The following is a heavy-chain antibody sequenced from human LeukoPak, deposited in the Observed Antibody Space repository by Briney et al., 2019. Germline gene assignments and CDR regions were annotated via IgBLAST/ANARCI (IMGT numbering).Heavy chain of an antibody. CDR3: ARGALVHYFDY. D-gene: IGHD1-26*01. CDR2: IYYSGST. CDR1: GGSISNDY. V-gene: IGHV4-59*08. Sequence: SETLSLTCTVSGGSISNDYWSWVRQPPGKGLEWIGYIYYSGSTTYNPSLKSRVTISVDTSKNQFSLKLSSVTAADTAVYYCARGALVHYFDYWGQGTLVTVSS. J-gene: IGHJ4*02.